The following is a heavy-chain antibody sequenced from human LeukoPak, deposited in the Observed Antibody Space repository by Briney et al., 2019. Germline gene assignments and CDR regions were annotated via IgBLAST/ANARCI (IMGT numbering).Heavy chain of an antibody. V-gene: IGHV3-21*01. Sequence: PGGSLRLSCAASGFTFSSCSFNWVRQVPGRGLEWVSSITTTFYTYYTDSVKGRFTISRDNAKNSLYLQMISLRAEDTAVYYCAIIAAASCYWGQGTLVTVSS. J-gene: IGHJ4*02. CDR3: AIIAAASCY. D-gene: IGHD6-13*01. CDR1: GFTFSSCS. CDR2: ITTTFYT.